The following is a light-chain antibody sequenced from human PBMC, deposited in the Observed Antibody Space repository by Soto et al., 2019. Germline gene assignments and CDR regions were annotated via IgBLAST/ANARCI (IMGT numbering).Light chain of an antibody. Sequence: QSVLTQTPSASGSPGQSVTISCSGTSSDVGGYNYVSWYQQHPGKAPKLMIYEVSKRPSGVPDRFSGSKSGNTASLTVSGLQAEDEADYYCSSYGGSNNLIFGGGTKLTVL. CDR2: EVS. J-gene: IGLJ2*01. CDR1: SSDVGGYNY. CDR3: SSYGGSNNLI. V-gene: IGLV2-8*01.